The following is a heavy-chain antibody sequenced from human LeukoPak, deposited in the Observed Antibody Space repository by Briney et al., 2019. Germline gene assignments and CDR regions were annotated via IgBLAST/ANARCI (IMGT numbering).Heavy chain of an antibody. CDR1: GFTFSSYA. Sequence: PGGSLRLSCAASGFTFSSYAMSWVRQAPGKGLEWVSAISGSGGSTYYADSVKGRFTISRHNSKNTLYLQMNSLRAEDTAVYYCARDLRSGYRPDYYYGMDVWGQGTTVTVSS. J-gene: IGHJ6*02. V-gene: IGHV3-23*01. CDR2: ISGSGGST. D-gene: IGHD3-22*01. CDR3: ARDLRSGYRPDYYYGMDV.